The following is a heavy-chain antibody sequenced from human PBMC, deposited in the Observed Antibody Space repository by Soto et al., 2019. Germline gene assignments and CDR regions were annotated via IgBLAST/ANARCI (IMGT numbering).Heavy chain of an antibody. CDR2: ISAYNGNT. J-gene: IGHJ6*03. V-gene: IGHV1-18*01. CDR3: ARLPLWFGGSGSHGSYRSSHMDV. D-gene: IGHD3-16*02. CDR1: GYTFTSYG. Sequence: QVQLVQSGAEVKKPGASVKVSCKASGYTFTSYGISWVRQAPGQGLEWMGWISAYNGNTNYAQKLQGRVTMTTDTATSSGYMELRSLRSDDTAVYYCARLPLWFGGSGSHGSYRSSHMDVWGKGTTVTVSS.